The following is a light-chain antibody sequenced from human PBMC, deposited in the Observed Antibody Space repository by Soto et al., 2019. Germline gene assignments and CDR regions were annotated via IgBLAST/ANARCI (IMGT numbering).Light chain of an antibody. CDR2: AAS. CDR3: QQTYRPSHT. J-gene: IGKJ2*01. V-gene: IGKV1-39*01. CDR1: QSVNRY. Sequence: DIQMTQSPSSLSASLGDRVTITCRASQSVNRYLNWYQQQPGRAPKVLIYAASSLQSGVPSRFSGNGSGTDFTLTITSLQPEDFATYFCQQTYRPSHTFAQGTRLEIK.